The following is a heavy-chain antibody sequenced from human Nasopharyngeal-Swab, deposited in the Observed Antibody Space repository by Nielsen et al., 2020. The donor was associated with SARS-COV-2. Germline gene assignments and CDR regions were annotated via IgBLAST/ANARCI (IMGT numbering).Heavy chain of an antibody. CDR3: ARVVISSGWPEGLDY. CDR1: GYTFTSYG. J-gene: IGHJ4*02. Sequence: ASVKVSCKASGYTFTSYGISWVRQAPGQGLEWMGWISAYNGNTNYAQKLQGRVTMTTDTSTSTAYMELRSLRSDDTAVYYCARVVISSGWPEGLDYWGQGTLVTVSS. V-gene: IGHV1-18*01. D-gene: IGHD6-19*01. CDR2: ISAYNGNT.